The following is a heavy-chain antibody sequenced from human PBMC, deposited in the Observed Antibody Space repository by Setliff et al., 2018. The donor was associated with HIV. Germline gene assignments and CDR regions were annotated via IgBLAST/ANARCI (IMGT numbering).Heavy chain of an antibody. V-gene: IGHV3-23*01. CDR1: RFSFSSYG. Sequence: GGSLRLSCAASRFSFSSYGMHWVRQAPGKGLEWVSAISGSGDSTFYADSLKGRFTISRDNSKNTLYLQMNSLRAEDTAVYYCASWVIGESLTKWGQGTLVTVSS. CDR3: ASWVIGESLTK. CDR2: ISGSGDST. J-gene: IGHJ4*02. D-gene: IGHD3-10*01.